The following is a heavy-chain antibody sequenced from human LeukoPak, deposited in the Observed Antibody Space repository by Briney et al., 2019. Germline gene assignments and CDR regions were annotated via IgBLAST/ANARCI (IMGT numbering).Heavy chain of an antibody. Sequence: GASVKVSCKASGYTFSDYYMHWARQAPGQGLEWMGWINPNSGDTHYAQMFQGRVTMTRDTSINAAYMELRRLRSDDTAVYYCAKSAQYSSAWFTGSFDYWGQGTLVTVSS. CDR2: INPNSGDT. CDR3: AKSAQYSSAWFTGSFDY. CDR1: GYTFSDYY. V-gene: IGHV1-2*02. D-gene: IGHD6-13*01. J-gene: IGHJ4*02.